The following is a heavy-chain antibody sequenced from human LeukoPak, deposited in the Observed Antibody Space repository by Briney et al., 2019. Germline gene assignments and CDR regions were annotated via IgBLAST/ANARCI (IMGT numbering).Heavy chain of an antibody. CDR3: ARESIAARDSDY. D-gene: IGHD6-6*01. CDR1: GGSISSGDYY. Sequence: SQTLSLTCTVSGGSISSGDYYWSWIRQPPGKGLEWIGYIYYSGSTYYNPSLKSRVTISVDTSKNQFSLGLSSVTAADTAVYYCARESIAARDSDYWGQGTLVTVSS. V-gene: IGHV4-30-4*01. J-gene: IGHJ4*02. CDR2: IYYSGST.